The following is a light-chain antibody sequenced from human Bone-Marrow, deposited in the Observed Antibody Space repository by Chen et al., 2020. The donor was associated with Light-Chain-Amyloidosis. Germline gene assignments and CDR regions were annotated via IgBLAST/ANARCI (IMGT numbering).Light chain of an antibody. CDR1: KLGDKY. Sequence: SSELTQPPSVSVSPGQTANITCSGDKLGDKYVCWYQQKPGQSPVVVIYQDTKRPSGIPERFSGSNSGGKATLTIGGTQTMDEADYYCQAWDSSTVVFGGGTRLTVL. CDR3: QAWDSSTVV. CDR2: QDT. V-gene: IGLV3-1*01. J-gene: IGLJ2*01.